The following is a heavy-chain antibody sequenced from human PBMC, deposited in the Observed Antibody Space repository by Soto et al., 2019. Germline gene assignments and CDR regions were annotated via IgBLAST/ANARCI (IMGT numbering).Heavy chain of an antibody. V-gene: IGHV1-2*02. CDR1: QYTFTNFY. CDR3: ASPIANNPGEITMGGFDP. J-gene: IGHJ5*02. Sequence: QVQLVQSGAEVAKPGASVKVSCKASQYTFTNFYLHWVRQAPGQRPEWMGWINNGGGTIYAQKFQGRLTMTRDTSITTAYMELSRLSSDDTAVYYCASPIANNPGEITMGGFDPWAREPWSPSPQ. D-gene: IGHD3-10*01. CDR2: INNGGGT.